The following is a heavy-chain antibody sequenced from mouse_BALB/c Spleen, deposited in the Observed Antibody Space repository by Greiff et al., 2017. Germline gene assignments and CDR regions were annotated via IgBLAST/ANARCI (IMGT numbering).Heavy chain of an antibody. CDR2: ISTYYGDA. Sequence: VQLQQSGAELVRPGVSVKISCKGSGYTFTDYAMHWVKQSHAKSLEWIGVISTYYGDASYNQKFKGKATMTVDKSSSTAYMELARLTSEDSAIYYCARRMITTAAFDYWGQGTTLTVSS. J-gene: IGHJ2*01. D-gene: IGHD2-4*01. CDR1: GYTFTDYA. CDR3: ARRMITTAAFDY. V-gene: IGHV1S137*01.